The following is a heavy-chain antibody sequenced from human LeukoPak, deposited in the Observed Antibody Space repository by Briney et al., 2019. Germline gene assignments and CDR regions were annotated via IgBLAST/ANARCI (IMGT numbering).Heavy chain of an antibody. D-gene: IGHD3-10*01. J-gene: IGHJ4*02. Sequence: GESLKISCKGSGYSFTSYWIGWVRQMPGKGLEWMGIIYPGDSDTRYSPSFQGQVTISADKSISTAYLQWSSLKASDTAMYYCASGSLGQATRYVRGVIEDWGQGTLVTVSS. CDR2: IYPGDSDT. CDR1: GYSFTSYW. CDR3: ASGSLGQATRYVRGVIED. V-gene: IGHV5-51*01.